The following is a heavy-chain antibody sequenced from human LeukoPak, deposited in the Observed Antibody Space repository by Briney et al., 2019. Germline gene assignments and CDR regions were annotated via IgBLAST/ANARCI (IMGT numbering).Heavy chain of an antibody. CDR3: ARVLAVAGTYYYYYYMDV. CDR1: GGSFSGYY. V-gene: IGHV4-34*01. Sequence: KPSETLSLTCAVYGGSFSGYYWSWIRQPPAKGQELIGEINHGGSTNYNPSLKSRVTISVDTSKNQFSLKLGSVTAADTAVYYCARVLAVAGTYYYYYYMDVWGKGTTVTVSS. CDR2: INHGGST. J-gene: IGHJ6*03. D-gene: IGHD6-19*01.